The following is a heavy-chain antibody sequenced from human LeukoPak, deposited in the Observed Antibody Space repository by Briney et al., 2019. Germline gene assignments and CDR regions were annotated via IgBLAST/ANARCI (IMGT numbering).Heavy chain of an antibody. J-gene: IGHJ4*02. V-gene: IGHV3-21*01. CDR1: GFTFSSYS. CDR3: ARASAMVTEY. D-gene: IGHD5-18*01. CDR2: ISTSSSYI. Sequence: NPGGSLRLSCAASGFTFSSYSMNWVRQAPGKGLEWVSSISTSSSYIYYADSVKGRFTISRDNAKNSLYLQMNSLRAEDTAVYYCARASAMVTEYWGQGTLVTVSS.